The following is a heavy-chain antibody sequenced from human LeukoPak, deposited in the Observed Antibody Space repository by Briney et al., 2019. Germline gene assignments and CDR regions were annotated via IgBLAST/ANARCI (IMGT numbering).Heavy chain of an antibody. CDR1: GFTFSKFS. J-gene: IGHJ6*02. Sequence: GGSLRLSCAASGFTFSKFSMNWVRQAPGKGLEWVSSISSSSSYIYYADSVKGRFTISRDNSKNTLYLQMNSLRAEDTAVYYCARDRLDILTGNLYGMDVWGQGTTVTVSS. D-gene: IGHD3-9*01. CDR3: ARDRLDILTGNLYGMDV. CDR2: ISSSSSYI. V-gene: IGHV3-21*01.